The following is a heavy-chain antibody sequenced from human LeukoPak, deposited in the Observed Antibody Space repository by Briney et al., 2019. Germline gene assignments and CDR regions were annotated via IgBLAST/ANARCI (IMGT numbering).Heavy chain of an antibody. Sequence: PGGSLRLSCAASGFTFSSYWMHWVRHAPGKGLGWVSRINSAGSNTNYADSVKGRFTISRDNAKNTLYMQMNSLRAEDTAVYYCARGSAVAGTGDYWGQGTLVTVSS. CDR2: INSAGSNT. CDR1: GFTFSSYW. D-gene: IGHD6-19*01. CDR3: ARGSAVAGTGDY. V-gene: IGHV3-74*01. J-gene: IGHJ4*02.